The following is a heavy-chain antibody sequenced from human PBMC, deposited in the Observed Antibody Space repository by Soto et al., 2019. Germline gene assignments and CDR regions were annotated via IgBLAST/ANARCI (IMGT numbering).Heavy chain of an antibody. Sequence: QVQLVESGGGVVQPGTSLRLSCAASGFIFSGYGMHWVRQAPGKGLEWVAAISHDESDKDYADSVKGRFNISRDNSKNTLYLQMNSLRDEDTAVYYCAKDPRMIAFCGLDVWGQGTTVIVSS. CDR3: AKDPRMIAFCGLDV. CDR1: GFIFSGYG. CDR2: ISHDESDK. D-gene: IGHD2-21*01. V-gene: IGHV3-30*18. J-gene: IGHJ6*02.